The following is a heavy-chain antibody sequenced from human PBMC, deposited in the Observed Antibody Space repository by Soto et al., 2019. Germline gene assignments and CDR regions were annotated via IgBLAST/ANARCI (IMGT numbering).Heavy chain of an antibody. CDR3: ARDDRDRETGLVIAAIVGMDV. J-gene: IGHJ6*02. CDR2: IIPIFGIA. Sequence: QVQLVQSGAEVKKPGSSVKVSCKASGGTFSRYSITWVRQAPGHELEWIGRIIPIFGIASYAQKFQGRVTITADEATITAYTEPSSLRSDDTAVYYCARDDRDRETGLVIAAIVGMDVWGQGTTVTVSS. V-gene: IGHV1-69*08. CDR1: GGTFSRYS. D-gene: IGHD2-2*01.